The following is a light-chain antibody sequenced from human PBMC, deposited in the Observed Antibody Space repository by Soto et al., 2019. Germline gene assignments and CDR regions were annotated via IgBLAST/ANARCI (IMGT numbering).Light chain of an antibody. CDR1: QSVSSY. CDR2: AAS. J-gene: IGKJ2*02. V-gene: IGKV3-11*01. CDR3: QQRSNWPPGWT. Sequence: EIVLTQSPATLSLSPGERATLSCMASQSVSSYLAWYQQKPGQAPRLLIYAASNRATGIPARFSGSGSGTDFTLTISSLEPEDFAVYYCQQRSNWPPGWTFGQGTKLEIK.